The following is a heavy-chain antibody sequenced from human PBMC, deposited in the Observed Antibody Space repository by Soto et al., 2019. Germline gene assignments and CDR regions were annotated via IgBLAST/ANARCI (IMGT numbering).Heavy chain of an antibody. CDR1: GGTFSSYA. D-gene: IGHD3-22*01. CDR2: IIPIFGTA. CDR3: ARGGGYYDSSGYSGFDP. Sequence: QVQLVQSGAEVKKPGSSVKVSCKASGGTFSSYAISWVRQAPEQGLEWMGGIIPIFGTANYAQKFQGRVTITADESTSTAYMELSSLRSEDTAVYYCARGGGYYDSSGYSGFDPWGQGTLVTVSS. J-gene: IGHJ5*02. V-gene: IGHV1-69*12.